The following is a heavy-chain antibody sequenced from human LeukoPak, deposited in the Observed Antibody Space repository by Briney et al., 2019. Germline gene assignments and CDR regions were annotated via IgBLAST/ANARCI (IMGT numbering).Heavy chain of an antibody. V-gene: IGHV4-59*11. CDR2: IYYSGST. D-gene: IGHD3-22*01. CDR1: GGSISSHY. CDR3: ARDPGYYHDSSGYYWDV. J-gene: IGHJ6*04. Sequence: PSETLSLTCTVSGGSISSHYWSWIRQPPGKGLEWIGYIYYSGSTNYNPSLKSRVTISVDTSKNQFSLKLSSVTAADTAVYYCARDPGYYHDSSGYYWDVWGKGTTVTVSS.